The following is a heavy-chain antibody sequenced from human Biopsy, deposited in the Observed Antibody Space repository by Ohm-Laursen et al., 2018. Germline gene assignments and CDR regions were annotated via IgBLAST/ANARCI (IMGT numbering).Heavy chain of an antibody. CDR3: ARSGSDSLNYYFDF. J-gene: IGHJ4*02. V-gene: IGHV6-1*01. D-gene: IGHD2-21*02. Sequence: QTLSLTCPISADIVSINRAAWNWIRQSPSRGLEWLGRTFFRAKWYTDFAVSVKSRITLTPDPSTNQFSLQLNSVTPDDTAVYYCARSGSDSLNYYFDFWGQGTLVTVSS. CDR1: ADIVSINRAA. CDR2: TFFRAKWYT.